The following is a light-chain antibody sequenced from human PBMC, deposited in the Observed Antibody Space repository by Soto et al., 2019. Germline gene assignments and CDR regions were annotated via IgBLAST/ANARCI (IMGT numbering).Light chain of an antibody. J-gene: IGLJ3*02. Sequence: QSVLTQPPSVSGAPGQGVTISCAGTSSNIGAGYDVHWYQQVPGTAPKLLIYTNSNRPSGVPDRFSGSKSGTSASLAITGLQAGYESDYYCQSYDSSLSAPVFGGGTKLTVL. CDR1: SSNIGAGYD. CDR3: QSYDSSLSAPV. CDR2: TNS. V-gene: IGLV1-40*01.